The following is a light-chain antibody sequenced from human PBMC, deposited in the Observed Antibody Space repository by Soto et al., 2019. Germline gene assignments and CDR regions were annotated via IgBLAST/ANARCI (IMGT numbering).Light chain of an antibody. CDR3: QSYDSSLSGSYV. Sequence: VLTQPPSVSGAPGQRVIISCTGSSSNIGAGYDVHWYQQLPGTAPRLLIYDNNNRPSGVPARFSVSKSDTSASLAITGLQPEDEADYYCQSYDSSLSGSYVFGTGTKATVL. V-gene: IGLV1-40*01. CDR2: DNN. J-gene: IGLJ1*01. CDR1: SSNIGAGYD.